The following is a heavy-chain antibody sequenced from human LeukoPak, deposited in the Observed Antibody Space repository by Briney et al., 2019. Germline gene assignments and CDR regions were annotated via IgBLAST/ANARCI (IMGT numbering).Heavy chain of an antibody. CDR1: GGSMTNHY. CDR3: ARSWSGGVTAAGI. CDR2: SSTSGTRGTT. Sequence: SETLSLTCTVSGGSMTNHYWTWIRQPAGRGLEWIGRSSTSGTRGTTAYNPSLKSRVAMSLDTSKNQFSLKMTSVTAADAAVYYCARSWSGGVTAAGIWGQGTKVTVSS. V-gene: IGHV4-4*07. J-gene: IGHJ3*02. D-gene: IGHD3-16*01.